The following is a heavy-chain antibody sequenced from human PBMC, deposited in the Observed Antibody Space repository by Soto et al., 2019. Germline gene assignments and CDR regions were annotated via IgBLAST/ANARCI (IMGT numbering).Heavy chain of an antibody. CDR3: ARMRFGTVPHWFDP. Sequence: SETLSLTCSVSSDHVVSGGYVSSGSYCWSWIRRPPGKDLEFIGYIYHSGKTYYNPSLKSRVTMSLDTSKNQFSLNLSSVNTADTAVYYCARMRFGTVPHWFDPWGQGTLVTVSS. V-gene: IGHV4-61*01. CDR2: IYHSGKT. D-gene: IGHD1-1*01. J-gene: IGHJ5*02. CDR1: GGYVSSGSYC.